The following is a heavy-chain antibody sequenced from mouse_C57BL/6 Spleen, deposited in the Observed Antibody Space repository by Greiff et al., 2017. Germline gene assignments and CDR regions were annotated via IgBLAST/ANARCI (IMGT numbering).Heavy chain of an antibody. Sequence: VQLKASGPGLVQPSQSLSITCTVSGFSLTSSGVHWVRQSPGKGLEWLGVLWSGGSTDYNAAFISRLSISKDNSTDQVFFKMNSLQADDTAIYYCASYYSNYEGFAYWGQGTLVTVSA. J-gene: IGHJ3*01. CDR2: LWSGGST. V-gene: IGHV2-2*01. CDR3: ASYYSNYEGFAY. CDR1: GFSLTSSG. D-gene: IGHD2-5*01.